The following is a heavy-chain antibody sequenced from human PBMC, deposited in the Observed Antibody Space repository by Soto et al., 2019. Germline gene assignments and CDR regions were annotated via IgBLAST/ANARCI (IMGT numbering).Heavy chain of an antibody. J-gene: IGHJ4*02. V-gene: IGHV4-39*07. CDR3: ARGLISGSHYSGGWYYFDS. CDR1: GGSISSDNDY. Sequence: SETLSLTCTVSGGSISSDNDYWGWIRQTPGKGLQWIGQINHSGSANYNPSLKSRVTISVHTSSSQFSLELSSVTAADTAVYYCARGLISGSHYSGGWYYFDSWGQGTQVTVSS. CDR2: INHSGSA. D-gene: IGHD1-26*01.